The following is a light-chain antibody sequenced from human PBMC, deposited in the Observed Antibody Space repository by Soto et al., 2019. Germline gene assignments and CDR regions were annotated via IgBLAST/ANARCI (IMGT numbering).Light chain of an antibody. CDR2: GAS. CDR3: QQYGRSMWT. CDR1: QSVISSY. Sequence: EIALPQSPGTLCLSPWERATLSCRASQSVISSYLAWYQQKPGQAPRALIYGASSRATGIPDRFSGSGSGTDFTLTIRRLEPEDLAVYYCQQYGRSMWTFGQGTKVDIK. J-gene: IGKJ1*01. V-gene: IGKV3-20*01.